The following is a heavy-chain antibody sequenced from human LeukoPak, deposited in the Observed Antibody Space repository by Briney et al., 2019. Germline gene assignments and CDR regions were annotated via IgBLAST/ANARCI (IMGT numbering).Heavy chain of an antibody. CDR2: INTNSGGT. J-gene: IGHJ4*02. D-gene: IGHD3-9*01. CDR3: ATGRGYYDILTGDYIQIHPFDY. Sequence: ASVKLSCKASGYTFTGYYLHWVRQAPGQGLEWMGWINTNSGGTNYAQKFQGRVTMTRDTSISTAYMERSRLRSDDTAVYYCATGRGYYDILTGDYIQIHPFDYWGQGTLVTVSS. V-gene: IGHV1-2*02. CDR1: GYTFTGYY.